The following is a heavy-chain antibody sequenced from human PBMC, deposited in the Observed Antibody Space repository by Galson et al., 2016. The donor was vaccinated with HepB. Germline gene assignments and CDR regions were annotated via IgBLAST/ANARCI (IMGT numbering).Heavy chain of an antibody. J-gene: IGHJ4*02. CDR3: ARVARGSFRKESVHFDY. V-gene: IGHV3-74*01. CDR2: INNDGDTT. CDR1: GFTFSSHW. Sequence: SLRLSCAASGFTFSSHWMHWVRQTPGKGLVFVSRINNDGDTTNYVDSVKGRFTVSRDNANKTLYLEMNSLRAEDTAVYYCARVARGSFRKESVHFDYWGQGTLVAVSS. D-gene: IGHD1-26*01.